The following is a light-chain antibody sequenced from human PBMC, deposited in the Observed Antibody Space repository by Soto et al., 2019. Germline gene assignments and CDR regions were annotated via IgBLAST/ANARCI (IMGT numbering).Light chain of an antibody. Sequence: QMTQSPSSLSASVGERVTITRRARQNIRSYLSWYQQKAGKAPKLLIFKTSTLQSGVPSRFTGARSRTAFRLTISNLQPDNFATYYCQDSCYAAPTFAQGTKVEI. CDR2: KTS. V-gene: IGKV1-39*01. CDR1: QNIRSY. J-gene: IGKJ1*01. CDR3: QDSCYAAPT.